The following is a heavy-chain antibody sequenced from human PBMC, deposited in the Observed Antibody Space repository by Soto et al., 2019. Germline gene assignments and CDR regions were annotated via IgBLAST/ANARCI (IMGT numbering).Heavy chain of an antibody. J-gene: IGHJ4*02. V-gene: IGHV3-23*01. CDR2: ISGSGGST. D-gene: IGHD3-10*01. Sequence: EVQVLESGGGLVQPGGSLRLSRAASGFTFSSYAMSWVRQAPGKGLEWVSGISGSGGSTYYADSVKGRFTISRDNSKNTLYLQMNSLRAEDTAVYYCAKGGVSGYYFDYWGQGTLVTVSS. CDR3: AKGGVSGYYFDY. CDR1: GFTFSSYA.